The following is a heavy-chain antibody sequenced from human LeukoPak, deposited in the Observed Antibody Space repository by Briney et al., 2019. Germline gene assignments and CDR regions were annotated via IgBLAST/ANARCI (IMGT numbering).Heavy chain of an antibody. V-gene: IGHV1-18*01. D-gene: IGHD6-13*01. Sequence: ASVKVSCKASGYTFTSYGISWVRQAPGQGLEWMGWISSYNGNTNYAQHLQGRVTMTTDTSTSTAYMELRSLRSDDTAVYYSATYSSSWYEGAFDYWGQGTLVTVSS. J-gene: IGHJ4*02. CDR3: ATYSSSWYEGAFDY. CDR1: GYTFTSYG. CDR2: ISSYNGNT.